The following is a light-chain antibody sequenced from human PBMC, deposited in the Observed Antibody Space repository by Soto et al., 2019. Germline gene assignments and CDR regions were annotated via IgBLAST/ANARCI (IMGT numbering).Light chain of an antibody. V-gene: IGKV3-15*01. J-gene: IGKJ4*01. Sequence: EIVMTQSPATLSVSPGEGATLSCRASQSVSSDVAWYQQKPGQAPRLLIYDASTRATGVPARFGGSGSGTEFTLTISSLQSEDSAIYYCQQYNKWPPLTFGGGTKVEI. CDR2: DAS. CDR3: QQYNKWPPLT. CDR1: QSVSSD.